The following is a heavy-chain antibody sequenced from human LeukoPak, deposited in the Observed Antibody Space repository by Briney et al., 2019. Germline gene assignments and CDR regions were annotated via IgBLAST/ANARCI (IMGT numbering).Heavy chain of an antibody. CDR1: GFSFSSHW. D-gene: IGHD3-22*01. CDR3: VRDLWNYYDSSGYYYEDY. J-gene: IGHJ4*02. Sequence: GGSLRLTCAASGFSFSSHWMHWVRPAPGKGLVWVSRINSDGSITSNSDSVKGQFNISRDNAKNTLFLQMNSLRAEDTAVYSCVRDLWNYYDSSGYYYEDYWGQGTLVTVSS. CDR2: INSDGSIT. V-gene: IGHV3-74*01.